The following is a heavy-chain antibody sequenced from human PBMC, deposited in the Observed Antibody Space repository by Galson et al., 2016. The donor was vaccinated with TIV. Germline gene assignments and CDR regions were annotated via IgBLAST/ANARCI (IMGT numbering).Heavy chain of an antibody. Sequence: QSGAEVKKPGKSLTISCKGSGYSFTNYWISWVRQMPGKGLEWMGRIDPSDSHTNYSPSFRRHVTISLDKAVSTTNLRWISLKASETAIYYCARRRFSYGYRSLYYFDDWGQGTLVTVSS. CDR3: ARRRFSYGYRSLYYFDD. V-gene: IGHV5-10-1*01. D-gene: IGHD5-18*01. J-gene: IGHJ4*02. CDR1: GYSFTNYW. CDR2: IDPSDSHT.